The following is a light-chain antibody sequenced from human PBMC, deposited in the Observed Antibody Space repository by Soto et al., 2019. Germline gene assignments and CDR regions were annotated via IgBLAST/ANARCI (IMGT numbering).Light chain of an antibody. J-gene: IGKJ5*01. CDR2: GAS. V-gene: IGKV3-15*01. CDR1: QSVSSS. Sequence: EIVMTQSPVTLSVSPWERSTLSFSASQSVSSSLAWYQQKPGQAPRLLIYGASTRATGIPVRFSGSGSGTEFTLTISSLQSEDFAVYYCQQHNNWPPSITFGQGTRLEIK. CDR3: QQHNNWPPSIT.